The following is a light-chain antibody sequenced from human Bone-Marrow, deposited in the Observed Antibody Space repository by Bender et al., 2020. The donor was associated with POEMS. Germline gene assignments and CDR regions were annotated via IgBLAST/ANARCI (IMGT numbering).Light chain of an antibody. Sequence: QSALTQPASMSESPGQLISISCIGTYSDVGGYDHVSWYQQHPGKAPKLLISDVSKRSPSISDRFFGSKSGYTAYLTISGLQPEDEADYYCVSYTSSDTVVFGSGTQVSVL. CDR2: DVS. J-gene: IGLJ1*01. V-gene: IGLV2-14*03. CDR1: YSDVGGYDH. CDR3: VSYTSSDTVV.